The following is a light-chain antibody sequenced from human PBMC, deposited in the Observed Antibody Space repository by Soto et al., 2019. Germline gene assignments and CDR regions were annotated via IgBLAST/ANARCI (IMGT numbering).Light chain of an antibody. CDR3: QQYGSSPPIT. J-gene: IGKJ5*01. CDR1: QSVSSSY. V-gene: IGKV3-20*01. CDR2: GAS. Sequence: EIVLTQSPSTLSLSPGERATLSCRASQSVSSSYLAWYQQKPGQAPRLLTYGASSRATGIPDRFSGSGSGTDFTLTIRRLEAEDFAVYYCQQYGSSPPITLGQGTRLEIK.